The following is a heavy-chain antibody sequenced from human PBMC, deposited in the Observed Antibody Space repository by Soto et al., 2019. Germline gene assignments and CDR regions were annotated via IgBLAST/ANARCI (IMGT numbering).Heavy chain of an antibody. V-gene: IGHV4-59*01. CDR3: ARLTPFMDRGVIINWNFEL. CDR1: GGSISRNY. J-gene: IGHJ2*01. Sequence: QVQLQESGPGLVKPSETLSLTCTVSGGSISRNYWSWIRQPPGKGLEWIGYIFYDGSTDYKPSLKSRVTISVDTSKNQFSLRLSSVTAADTAVYYCARLTPFMDRGVIINWNFELWGRGTLVTVSS. CDR2: IFYDGST. D-gene: IGHD3-10*01.